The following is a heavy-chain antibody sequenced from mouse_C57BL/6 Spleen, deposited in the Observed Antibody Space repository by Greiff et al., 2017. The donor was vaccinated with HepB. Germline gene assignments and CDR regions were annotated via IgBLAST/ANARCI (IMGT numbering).Heavy chain of an antibody. J-gene: IGHJ4*01. CDR2: ISDGGSYT. Sequence: EVQLVESGGGLVKPGGSLKLSCAASGFTFSSYAMSWVRQTPEKRLEWVATISDGGSYTYYPDNVKGRITISRDNSKNKLYLQMSRLKSEDTAVYYCARGRRLRGAMDYWGQGTSVTVSS. D-gene: IGHD2-4*01. CDR1: GFTFSSYA. V-gene: IGHV5-4*01. CDR3: ARGRRLRGAMDY.